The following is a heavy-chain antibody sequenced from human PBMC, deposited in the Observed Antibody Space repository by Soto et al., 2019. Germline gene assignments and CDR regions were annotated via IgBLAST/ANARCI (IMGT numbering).Heavy chain of an antibody. Sequence: PSETLSLTCAVYGGSFSCYYWSWIRQPPGKGLEWIGEINHSGSTNYNPSLKSRVTISVDTSKNQFSLKLSSVTAADTAVYYCARGRIAARPFPFDYWGQGTLVTVSS. V-gene: IGHV4-34*01. CDR1: GGSFSCYY. J-gene: IGHJ4*02. CDR2: INHSGST. D-gene: IGHD6-6*01. CDR3: ARGRIAARPFPFDY.